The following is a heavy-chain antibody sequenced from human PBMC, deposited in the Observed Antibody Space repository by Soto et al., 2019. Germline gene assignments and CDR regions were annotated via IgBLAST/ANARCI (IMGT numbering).Heavy chain of an antibody. V-gene: IGHV1-46*01. Sequence: GXPVEASCQASGYTLTSDYRALVRQAPGQGLEWMGISNPSGGSTSYAQKFQGRVTMTRDTSTSTVYMELSSLRSEDTAVYYCARDRSDYYDSNAPSMDVWGQGTTVTVSS. D-gene: IGHD3-22*01. CDR1: GYTLTSDY. CDR2: SNPSGGST. J-gene: IGHJ6*02. CDR3: ARDRSDYYDSNAPSMDV.